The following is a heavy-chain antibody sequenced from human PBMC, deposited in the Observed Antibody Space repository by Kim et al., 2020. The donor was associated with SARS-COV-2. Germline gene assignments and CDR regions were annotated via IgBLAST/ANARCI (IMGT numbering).Heavy chain of an antibody. J-gene: IGHJ4*02. V-gene: IGHV1-18*01. CDR2: GNT. D-gene: IGHD6-13*01. Sequence: GNTHYAQKLQGRVTMTTDTSTSTAYMELRSLRSDETAVYYCAAAPLGGYWGQGTLVTVSS. CDR3: AAAPLGGY.